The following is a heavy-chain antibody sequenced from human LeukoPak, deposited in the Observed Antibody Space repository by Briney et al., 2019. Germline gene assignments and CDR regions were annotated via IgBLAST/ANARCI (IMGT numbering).Heavy chain of an antibody. J-gene: IGHJ3*02. CDR1: GFSFNNYA. CDR3: ARRQWLADDAFDI. D-gene: IGHD6-19*01. Sequence: GGSLRLSCAASGFSFNNYAMYWVRQAPGKGLEWVAYIRYDASTKYHADSVKGRFTISRDNSKSTVYLQMNSLRADDTAVYYCARRQWLADDAFDIWGQGTMVTVSS. CDR2: IRYDASTK. V-gene: IGHV3-30*02.